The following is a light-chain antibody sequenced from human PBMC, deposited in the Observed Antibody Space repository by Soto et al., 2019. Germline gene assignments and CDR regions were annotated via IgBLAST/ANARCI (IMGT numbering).Light chain of an antibody. V-gene: IGKV3D-15*01. CDR1: QSVDSN. Sequence: EIVMTQSPATLSVSPGERATLSCRASQSVDSNLAWYQQTPGQAPMLLIYGASTRPTGIPARFSGSGSGTEFTLTIGSLQSEDFAVYYCQQYDNWLGTFGQGTKVEVK. CDR2: GAS. J-gene: IGKJ1*01. CDR3: QQYDNWLGT.